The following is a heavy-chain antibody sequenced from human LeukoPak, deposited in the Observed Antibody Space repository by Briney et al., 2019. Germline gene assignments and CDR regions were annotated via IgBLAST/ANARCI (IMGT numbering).Heavy chain of an antibody. V-gene: IGHV3-30*18. CDR3: SKGRGSSSSAYSMDV. Sequence: GRSLRLSCAASGFIFSSYGMHWIRQAPGKGLEWVAVITYDGGNRYCADSVKGRFTISRDNSQNTLFLQMNSLRAEDTAVYYCSKGRGSSSSAYSMDVWGQGTTVTVSS. CDR1: GFIFSSYG. D-gene: IGHD6-13*01. CDR2: ITYDGGNR. J-gene: IGHJ6*02.